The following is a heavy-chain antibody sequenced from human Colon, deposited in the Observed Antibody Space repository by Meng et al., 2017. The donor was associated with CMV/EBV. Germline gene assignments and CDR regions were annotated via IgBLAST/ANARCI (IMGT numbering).Heavy chain of an antibody. D-gene: IGHD2-21*01. CDR3: ARHVLGGGGDWGWFDP. CDR1: GYTFSSYW. Sequence: GESLKISCEGFGYTFSSYWIAWVRQLPGKGLEWMGIIYPGDSDTRYSPSFQGQVTISADKSISTAFLQWNSLKASDSAIYYCARHVLGGGGDWGWFDPWGQGTLVTVSS. J-gene: IGHJ5*02. CDR2: IYPGDSDT. V-gene: IGHV5-51*01.